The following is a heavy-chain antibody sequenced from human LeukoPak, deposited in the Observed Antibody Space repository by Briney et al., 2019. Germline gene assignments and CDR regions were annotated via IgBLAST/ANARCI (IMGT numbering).Heavy chain of an antibody. D-gene: IGHD3-16*01. J-gene: IGHJ4*02. CDR2: VNPSSGGT. V-gene: IGHV1-2*02. CDR1: GYSFTGYY. Sequence: ASVKVSCKASGYSFTGYYIHWVRQAPGQGLEWMGWVNPSSGGTSFAQKFQGRVTMTRDTSISTAYMELSRLRSDDTAVYYCARDAFYWGQGTLVTVSS. CDR3: ARDAFY.